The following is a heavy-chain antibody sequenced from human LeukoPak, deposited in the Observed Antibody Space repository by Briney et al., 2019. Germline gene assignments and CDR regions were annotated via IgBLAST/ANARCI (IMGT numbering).Heavy chain of an antibody. V-gene: IGHV1-2*02. CDR3: ARSGGASPHY. D-gene: IGHD3-16*01. Sequence: ASVKVSCKASGYTFTGFYIHWVRQAPGQGLEWMGWINPNSGGTKYAQRFQGRVTMTRDTSISTAYMELRNLRSDDTAVYYCARSGGASPHYWGQGTLVTVSS. CDR1: GYTFTGFY. J-gene: IGHJ4*02. CDR2: INPNSGGT.